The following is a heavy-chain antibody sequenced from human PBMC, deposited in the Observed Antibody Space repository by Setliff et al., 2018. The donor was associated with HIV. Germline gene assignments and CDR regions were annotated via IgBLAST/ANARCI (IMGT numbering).Heavy chain of an antibody. V-gene: IGHV1-69*13. CDR1: GGPYNKDS. Sequence: SVKVSCKSSGGPYNKDSISWVRQAPGQGLEWMGGIIPIFGSTAYAQKFLGRVMITADESTHTAEMELSSLTSEDTAVYYCARDDHYYDMGSILSDWFFDVWDRGTLVTVSS. CDR3: ARDDHYYDMGSILSDWFFDV. D-gene: IGHD3-22*01. CDR2: IIPIFGST. J-gene: IGHJ2*01.